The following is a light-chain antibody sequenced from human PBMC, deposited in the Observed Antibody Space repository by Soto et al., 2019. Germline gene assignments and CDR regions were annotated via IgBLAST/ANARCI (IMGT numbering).Light chain of an antibody. CDR3: SSYTSSSTLV. CDR2: DVS. V-gene: IGLV2-14*01. Sequence: QSALTQPASVSGSPGQSITISCSETSGNVGGYNYVSWYQQHPGKAPKLMIYDVSNRPSGVSNRFSGSKSGNAASLTISGLQAEDEADYYCSSYTSSSTLVFGGGTKLTVL. J-gene: IGLJ2*01. CDR1: SGNVGGYNY.